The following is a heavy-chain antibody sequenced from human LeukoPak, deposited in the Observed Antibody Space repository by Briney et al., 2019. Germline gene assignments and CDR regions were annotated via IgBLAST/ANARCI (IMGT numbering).Heavy chain of an antibody. D-gene: IGHD3-22*01. Sequence: PGTSLRLSCEASGFTFSHFGMHWVRQAPGKGLEWVAVIWSDATNEYYADSVKGRFTISRDNFKNTVSLQMNSLRAEDTAVYYCARDGNYYDSSGPADYWGQGTLVTVSS. V-gene: IGHV3-33*01. CDR2: IWSDATNE. CDR1: GFTFSHFG. CDR3: ARDGNYYDSSGPADY. J-gene: IGHJ4*02.